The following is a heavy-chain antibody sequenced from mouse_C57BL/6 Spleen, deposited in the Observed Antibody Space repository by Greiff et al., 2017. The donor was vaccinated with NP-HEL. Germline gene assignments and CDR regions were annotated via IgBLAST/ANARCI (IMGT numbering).Heavy chain of an antibody. V-gene: IGHV14-4*01. D-gene: IGHD2-14*01. CDR3: TTLIGFDV. J-gene: IGHJ1*03. Sequence: VQLQQSGAELVRPGASVKLSCTASGFNIKDDYMHWVKQRPEQGLEWIGWIDPENGDTEYASKFQGKATITADTSSNTAYLQLSSLTSEDTAVYYCTTLIGFDVWGTGTTVTVSS. CDR1: GFNIKDDY. CDR2: IDPENGDT.